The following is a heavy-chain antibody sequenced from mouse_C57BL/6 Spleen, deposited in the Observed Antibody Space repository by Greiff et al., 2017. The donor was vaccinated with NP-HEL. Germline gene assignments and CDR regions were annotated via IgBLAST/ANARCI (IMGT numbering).Heavy chain of an antibody. V-gene: IGHV1-82*01. CDR2: IYPGDGDT. Sequence: VQLQQSGPELVKPGASVKISCKASGYAFSSSWMNWVKQRPGKGLEWIGRIYPGDGDTNYNGKFKGKATLTADKSSSTAYMQLSSLTSEDSAVYFCADWDKDYWGQGTTLTVSS. J-gene: IGHJ2*01. CDR1: GYAFSSSW. CDR3: ADWDKDY. D-gene: IGHD4-1*01.